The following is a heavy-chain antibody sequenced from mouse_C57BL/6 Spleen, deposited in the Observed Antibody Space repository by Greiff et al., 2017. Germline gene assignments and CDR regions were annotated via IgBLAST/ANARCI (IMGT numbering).Heavy chain of an antibody. V-gene: IGHV14-2*01. CDR2: IAPEDGET. J-gene: IGHJ4*01. D-gene: IGHD3-1*01. CDR3: ASSGPGAMDY. CDR1: GFNIKDYY. Sequence: EVQLQQSGAELVKPGASVKLSCTASGFNIKDYYMHWVKQRTEQGLEWIGRIAPEDGETTSAPKFPGKATITSDTSANSSYLLLISLTTENTSVYYCASSGPGAMDYWGQGTSVTVSS.